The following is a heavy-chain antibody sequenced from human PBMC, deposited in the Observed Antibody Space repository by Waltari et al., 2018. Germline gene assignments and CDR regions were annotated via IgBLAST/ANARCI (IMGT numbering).Heavy chain of an antibody. CDR3: ARKGGYSYGRGYFDY. CDR2: INHSGST. J-gene: IGHJ4*02. V-gene: IGHV4-34*01. CDR1: GGSFSGYC. D-gene: IGHD5-18*01. Sequence: QVQLQQWGAGLLKPSETLSLTCAVSGGSFSGYCWSWIRQPPGKGLELIGEINHSGSTNYNPSLKSRVTISVVTAKNQFSLKLSSVTAADTAVYYCARKGGYSYGRGYFDYWGQGTLVTVSS.